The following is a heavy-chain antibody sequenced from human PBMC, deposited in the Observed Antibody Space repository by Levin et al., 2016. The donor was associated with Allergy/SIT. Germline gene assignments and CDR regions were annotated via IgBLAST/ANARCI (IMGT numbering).Heavy chain of an antibody. Sequence: ASVKVSCKASGGSFSSHGISWVRQAPGQGLEWMGWISAYNGNTNYAQKLQGRVTMTTDTSTSTAYMELRSLRSDDTAVYYCARGLHPGYYYGMDVWGQGTTVTVSS. J-gene: IGHJ6*02. CDR3: ARGLHPGYYYGMDV. D-gene: IGHD4-11*01. CDR1: GGSFSSHG. CDR2: ISAYNGNT. V-gene: IGHV1-18*01.